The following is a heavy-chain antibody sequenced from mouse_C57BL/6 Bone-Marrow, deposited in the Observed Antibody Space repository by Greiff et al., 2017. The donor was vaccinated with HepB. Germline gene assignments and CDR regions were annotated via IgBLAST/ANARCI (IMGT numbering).Heavy chain of an antibody. CDR1: GYAFTNYL. CDR3: ARKIYYDYDGYAMDY. J-gene: IGHJ4*01. CDR2: INPGSGGT. V-gene: IGHV1-54*01. Sequence: VQRVESGAELVRPGTSVKVSCKASGYAFTNYLIEWVKQRPGQGLEWIGVINPGSGGTNYNEKFKGKATLTADKSSSTAYMQLSSLTSEDSAVYFCARKIYYDYDGYAMDYWGQGTSVTVSS. D-gene: IGHD2-4*01.